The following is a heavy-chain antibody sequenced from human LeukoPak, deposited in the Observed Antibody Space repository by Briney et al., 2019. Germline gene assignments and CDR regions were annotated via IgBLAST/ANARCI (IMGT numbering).Heavy chain of an antibody. CDR1: GYTFTSYG. V-gene: IGHV1-18*01. D-gene: IGHD3-22*01. CDR3: ARKVADTWYSSGYYSTLDY. J-gene: IGHJ4*02. Sequence: ASVKVPCKASGYTFTSYGISWVRQAPGQGLEWMGWISAYNGNTNYAQKLQGRVTMTTDTSTSTAYMELRSLRSDDTAVYYCARKVADTWYSSGYYSTLDYWGQGTLVTVSS. CDR2: ISAYNGNT.